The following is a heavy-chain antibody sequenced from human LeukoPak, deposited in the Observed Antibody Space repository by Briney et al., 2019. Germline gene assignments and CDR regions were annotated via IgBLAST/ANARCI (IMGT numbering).Heavy chain of an antibody. CDR3: AKREKGTTGRFFDY. Sequence: PGGSLRLSCAASGFTFTNYAMTWVRQAPGKGLELVSGISEGVGNTYYADSVKGRFTISRDHSKNTLYLQMNSLRAEDTALYYCAKREKGTTGRFFDYWGQGTLVTGSS. D-gene: IGHD4-17*01. CDR1: GFTFTNYA. J-gene: IGHJ4*02. V-gene: IGHV3-23*01. CDR2: ISEGVGNT.